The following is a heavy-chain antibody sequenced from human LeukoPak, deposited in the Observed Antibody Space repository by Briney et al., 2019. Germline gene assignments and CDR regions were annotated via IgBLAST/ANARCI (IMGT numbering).Heavy chain of an antibody. D-gene: IGHD6-13*01. V-gene: IGHV1-2*04. CDR3: ARRGDSSSWYRAIGY. Sequence: ASVKVSCKASGYTFTGYYMHWVRQAPGQGLEWMGWINPNSGGTNYAQKFQGWVTMTRDTSISTAYMELSRLRSDDTAVYYCARRGDSSSWYRAIGYWGQGTLVTVSS. J-gene: IGHJ4*02. CDR2: INPNSGGT. CDR1: GYTFTGYY.